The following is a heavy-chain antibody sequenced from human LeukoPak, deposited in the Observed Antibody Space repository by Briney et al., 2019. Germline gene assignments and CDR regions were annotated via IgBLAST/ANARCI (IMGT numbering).Heavy chain of an antibody. V-gene: IGHV4-34*01. D-gene: IGHD4-17*01. CDR2: INHSGST. CDR3: AREIPPLADYGDFN. CDR1: GGSFSGYY. J-gene: IGHJ4*02. Sequence: SETLSLTCAVYGGSFSGYYWSWIRQPPGKGLEWIGEINHSGSTNYNPSLKSRVTISVDTSKNQFSLKLSSVTAADTAVYYCAREIPPLADYGDFNWGQGTLVTVSS.